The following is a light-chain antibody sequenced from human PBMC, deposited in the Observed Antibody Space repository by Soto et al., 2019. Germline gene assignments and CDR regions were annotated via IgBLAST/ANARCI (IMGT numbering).Light chain of an antibody. J-gene: IGKJ1*01. CDR1: QTVSSSY. CDR3: QQFANSPPWP. Sequence: IVLTQSPGTLSLSPGERATLSCRASQTVSSSYLAWYQQKPGQAPRLLIYGASTRATGIPDRFSGSGSGTDFTLTISRLEPEDFAVYYCQQFANSPPWPFGQGTKVEMK. V-gene: IGKV3-20*01. CDR2: GAS.